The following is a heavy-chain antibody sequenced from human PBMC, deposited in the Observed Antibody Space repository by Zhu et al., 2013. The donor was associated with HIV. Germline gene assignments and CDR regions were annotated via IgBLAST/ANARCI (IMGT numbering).Heavy chain of an antibody. Sequence: QVQLVQSGAEVKKPGSSVKVSCKTSGGTFSSYAISWVRQAPGQGLEWMGGIVPIFGTTNYAQKFQGRVTIIADKSTSTAYMELSSLRSEDTAVYYCARGGRDGYNIETDPPLYFDYWGQGTLVTVSS. CDR2: IVPIFGTT. CDR3: ARGGRDGYNIETDPPLYFDY. D-gene: IGHD5-12*01. J-gene: IGHJ4*02. CDR1: GGTFSSYA. V-gene: IGHV1-69*06.